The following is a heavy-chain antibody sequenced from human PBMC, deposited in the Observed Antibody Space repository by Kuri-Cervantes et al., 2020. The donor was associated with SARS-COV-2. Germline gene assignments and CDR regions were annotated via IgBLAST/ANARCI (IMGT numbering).Heavy chain of an antibody. D-gene: IGHD3-22*01. CDR2: ISSSGSTI. J-gene: IGHJ4*02. V-gene: IGHV3-48*03. CDR3: ARGDGNGYPDY. CDR1: GFTFSSYE. Sequence: GESLKISCAASGFTFSSYEMNWVRQAPGKGLEWVSYISSSGSTIYYADSVRGRFTISRDNAKNSLFLHMNGLRDEDTAVYYCARGDGNGYPDYWGQGTLVTVSS.